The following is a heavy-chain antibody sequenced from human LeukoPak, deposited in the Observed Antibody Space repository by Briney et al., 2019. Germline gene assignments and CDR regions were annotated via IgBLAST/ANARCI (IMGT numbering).Heavy chain of an antibody. CDR3: ARDLRAPYSVLFDY. CDR2: INTKTGNP. D-gene: IGHD3-10*01. CDR1: GYTFTSYV. Sequence: ASVKVSCKASGYTFTSYVMNWVRQAPGQGLEWMGWINTKTGNPTYAQGFTGRFVFSLDTSVSTAYLQISSLKAEDTAVYYCARDLRAPYSVLFDYWGQGTLDTVSS. V-gene: IGHV7-4-1*02. J-gene: IGHJ4*02.